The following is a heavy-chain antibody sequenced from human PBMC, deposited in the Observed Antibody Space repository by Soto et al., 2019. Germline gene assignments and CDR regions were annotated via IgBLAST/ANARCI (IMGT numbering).Heavy chain of an antibody. CDR3: ARQIYDSDTGPNFQYYFDS. CDR2: IDPSDSQT. D-gene: IGHD3-22*01. J-gene: IGHJ4*02. CDR1: GYGFAGYW. Sequence: GESLKISCKGSGYGFAGYWITWVRQKPGEGLEWMGRIDPSDSQTYYSPSFRGHVTISATKSITTVFLQWSSLRASDTAMYYCARQIYDSDTGPNFQYYFDSWGQGTPVTVSS. V-gene: IGHV5-10-1*01.